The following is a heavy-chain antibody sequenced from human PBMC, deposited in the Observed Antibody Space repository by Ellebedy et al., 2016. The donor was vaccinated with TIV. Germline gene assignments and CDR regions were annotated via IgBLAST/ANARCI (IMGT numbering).Heavy chain of an antibody. D-gene: IGHD4-17*01. V-gene: IGHV3-7*01. CDR3: ASDGSYGDFLSPTHAFVM. Sequence: GGSLRLSCAASAFSFSSYWMTWVRQAPGKGLEWVANINQDGSEKHYVDSVEGRFTISRDNAKKSLYLQMISLRAEDTAVYYCASDGSYGDFLSPTHAFVMWGQGTMVAVSS. J-gene: IGHJ3*02. CDR1: AFSFSSYW. CDR2: INQDGSEK.